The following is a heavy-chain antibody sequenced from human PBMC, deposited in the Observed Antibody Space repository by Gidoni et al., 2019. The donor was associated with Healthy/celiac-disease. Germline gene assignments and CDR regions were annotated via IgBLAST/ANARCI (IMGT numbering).Heavy chain of an antibody. J-gene: IGHJ4*02. Sequence: EVQLVESGGGLVKPGGSLRLSCAASGFTFSSYWMSWVRQAPGKGLEWVANIKQDGSGKYYVDSVKGRFTISRDNAKNSLYLQMNSLRAEDTAVYYCARASGHIEGLFNPFDYWGQGTLVTVSS. V-gene: IGHV3-7*04. D-gene: IGHD2-21*01. CDR1: GFTFSSYW. CDR3: ARASGHIEGLFNPFDY. CDR2: IKQDGSGK.